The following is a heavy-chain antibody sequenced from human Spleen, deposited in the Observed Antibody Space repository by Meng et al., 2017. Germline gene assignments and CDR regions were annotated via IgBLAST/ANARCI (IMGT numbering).Heavy chain of an antibody. Sequence: GRLQQWGARLVQPSGALSRTCAAYCWSFSGYYWSWNRPPPGKGLEWIGEINHSGSTNYNPSLKGRVTISVDTSKNQFSLKLSSVTAADTAVYYCARGAAVLLWFGELCWFDPWGQGTLVTVSS. CDR2: INHSGST. V-gene: IGHV4-34*01. J-gene: IGHJ5*02. CDR3: ARGAAVLLWFGELCWFDP. CDR1: CWSFSGYY. D-gene: IGHD3-10*01.